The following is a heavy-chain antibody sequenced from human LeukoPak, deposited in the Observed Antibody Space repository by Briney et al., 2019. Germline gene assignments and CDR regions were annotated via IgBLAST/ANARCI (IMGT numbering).Heavy chain of an antibody. J-gene: IGHJ3*02. CDR2: INHSGST. CDR3: ARDSGSSSSRAFDI. CDR1: GGSFSGYY. Sequence: PSETLSLTCAVYGGSFSGYYWSWIRQPPGKGLEWIGEINHSGSTNYNPSLKSRVTMSVDTSKNQFSLKLSSVTAADTAVYYCARDSGSSSSRAFDIWGQGTMVTVSS. D-gene: IGHD6-6*01. V-gene: IGHV4-34*01.